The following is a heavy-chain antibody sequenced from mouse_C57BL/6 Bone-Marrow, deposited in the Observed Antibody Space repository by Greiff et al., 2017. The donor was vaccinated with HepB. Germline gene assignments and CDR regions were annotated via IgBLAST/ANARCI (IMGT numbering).Heavy chain of an antibody. CDR1: GYTFTGYW. Sequence: QAPLKQSGAELMKPGASVKLSCTATGYTFTGYWIEWVKQRPGHGLEWIGEILPGSGSTNYNEKFKGKATFTADTSSNTAYMQLSSLTTEDSAIYYCARGEYDRNLGDWGQGTTLTVSS. V-gene: IGHV1-9*01. CDR2: ILPGSGST. D-gene: IGHD2-14*01. CDR3: ARGEYDRNLGD. J-gene: IGHJ2*01.